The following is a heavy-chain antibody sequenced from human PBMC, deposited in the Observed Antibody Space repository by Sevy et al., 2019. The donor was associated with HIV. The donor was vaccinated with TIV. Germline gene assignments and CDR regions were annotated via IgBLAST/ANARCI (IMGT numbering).Heavy chain of an antibody. Sequence: SETLSLTCAVYGGSFSGYYWSWIRQPPGKGLEWIGEINHSGSTNYNPSLMSRFTISVDTSRNQFSLKLSSVTAADTAVYYCATETRPSIAARRGRLDYWGQGTLVTVSS. V-gene: IGHV4-34*01. D-gene: IGHD6-6*01. CDR1: GGSFSGYY. CDR2: INHSGST. J-gene: IGHJ4*02. CDR3: ATETRPSIAARRGRLDY.